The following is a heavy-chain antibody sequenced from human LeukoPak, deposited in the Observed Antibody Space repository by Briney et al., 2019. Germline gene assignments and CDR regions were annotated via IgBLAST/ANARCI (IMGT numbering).Heavy chain of an antibody. CDR1: GFTFSSYA. J-gene: IGHJ4*02. CDR2: ISGSGGST. D-gene: IGHD1-26*01. V-gene: IGHV3-23*01. CDR3: AKSSGSYSWAFSDY. Sequence: PGGSLRLSCAASGFTFSSYAMSWVRQAPGKGLEWVSAISGSGGSTYYADSVKGRFTISRDNSKNTLYLQMNSLRAEDTAVYYCAKSSGSYSWAFSDYWGQGTLVTVSS.